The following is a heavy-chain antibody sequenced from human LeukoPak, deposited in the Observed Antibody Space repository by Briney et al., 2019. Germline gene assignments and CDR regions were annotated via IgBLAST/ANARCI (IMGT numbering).Heavy chain of an antibody. CDR3: VRVMLGSSKFFDL. CDR1: GFTISHYY. Sequence: QTGGSLRLSCAGSGFTISHYYIDWVRQAPGKGLEWVARIRNKANSYSIEYAASVKGRFTISRDDSKNSVYLQMNSLKSEDTADYYCVRVMLGSSKFFDLWGRGTLVTVSS. CDR2: IRNKANSYSI. D-gene: IGHD1-26*01. J-gene: IGHJ2*01. V-gene: IGHV3-72*01.